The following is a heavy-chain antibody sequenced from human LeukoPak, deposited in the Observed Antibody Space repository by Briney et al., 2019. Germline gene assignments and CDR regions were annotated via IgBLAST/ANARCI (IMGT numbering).Heavy chain of an antibody. Sequence: PSETLSLTCTVSGGSINNSSYYWGWIRQPPGKGLEWIGSLYYSGSTFYNPSLKSRVTISVDTSKNQFSLKLSSVTAADTAVYYCARVSNRYYYYYYYMDVWGKGTTVTVSS. J-gene: IGHJ6*03. CDR2: LYYSGST. D-gene: IGHD4-11*01. CDR1: GGSINNSSYY. V-gene: IGHV4-39*01. CDR3: ARVSNRYYYYYYYMDV.